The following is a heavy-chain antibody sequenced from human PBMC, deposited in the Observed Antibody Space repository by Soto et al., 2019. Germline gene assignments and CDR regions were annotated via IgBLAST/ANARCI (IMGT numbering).Heavy chain of an antibody. V-gene: IGHV3-74*01. Sequence: GGSLRLSCVASGFTFSSYWMHWVRQAPGKGLEWVSRINNDGSSADYADSVKGRFTISRDNAKNTLYVQMNSLRAEDTAVYYCVTDYRAMSSWGQGTLVTVSS. D-gene: IGHD3-16*02. CDR1: GFTFSSYW. CDR3: VTDYRAMSS. CDR2: INNDGSSA. J-gene: IGHJ5*02.